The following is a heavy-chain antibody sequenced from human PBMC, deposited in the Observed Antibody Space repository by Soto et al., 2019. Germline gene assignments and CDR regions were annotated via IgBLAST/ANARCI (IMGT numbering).Heavy chain of an antibody. D-gene: IGHD3-22*01. V-gene: IGHV3-11*01. CDR3: ARDYRQSGYYLKYYYYGMDV. J-gene: IGHJ6*02. CDR1: GFTFSDYY. CDR2: ISSSGSTI. Sequence: QVPLVESGGGLVKPGGSLRLSCAASGFTFSDYYMSWIRQAPGKGLEWVSYISSSGSTIYYADSVKGRFTISRDNAKNSLYLQMNSLRAEDTAVYYCARDYRQSGYYLKYYYYGMDVWGQGTTVTVSS.